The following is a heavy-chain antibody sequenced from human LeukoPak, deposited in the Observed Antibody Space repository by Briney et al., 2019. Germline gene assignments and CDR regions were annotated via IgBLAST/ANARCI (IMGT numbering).Heavy chain of an antibody. Sequence: PSETLSLTCTVSGGSVSSYYWSWIRQPAGKGLEWIGRIYTSGSTNYNPSLKSRATMSVDTSKNQFSLKLSSVTAADTAVYYCARALDGYREGLFDYWGQGTLVTVSS. CDR2: IYTSGST. CDR1: GGSVSSYY. CDR3: ARALDGYREGLFDY. J-gene: IGHJ4*02. V-gene: IGHV4-4*07. D-gene: IGHD5-12*01.